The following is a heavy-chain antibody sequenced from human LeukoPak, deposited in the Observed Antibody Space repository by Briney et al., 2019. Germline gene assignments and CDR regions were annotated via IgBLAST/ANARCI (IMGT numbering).Heavy chain of an antibody. CDR3: ARSTLTGYYKEYFDY. V-gene: IGHV3-21*01. Sequence: GGSLRLSCAASGFTFSSYSMNWVRQAPGKGLEWVSSISSSSSYIYYADSVKGRFTISRDNAKNSLYLQMNSLRAEDTAVYYCARSTLTGYYKEYFDYWGQGTLVTVSS. J-gene: IGHJ4*02. CDR2: ISSSSSYI. D-gene: IGHD3-9*01. CDR1: GFTFSSYS.